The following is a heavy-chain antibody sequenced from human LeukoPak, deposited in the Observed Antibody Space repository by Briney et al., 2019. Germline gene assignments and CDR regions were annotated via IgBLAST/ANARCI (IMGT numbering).Heavy chain of an antibody. V-gene: IGHV3-48*01. D-gene: IGHD5-18*01. CDR3: ARAVDTATVHFDS. CDR2: ISMSSRTI. J-gene: IGHJ4*02. CDR1: GFTFNSYN. Sequence: GGSLRLSCAASGFTFNSYNMNWVRQAPGKGLEWVSYISMSSRTIYYADSVKGRFTISRDNAKNSLYLQMNSLGAEDTAVYYCARAVDTATVHFDSWGQGTLVTVSS.